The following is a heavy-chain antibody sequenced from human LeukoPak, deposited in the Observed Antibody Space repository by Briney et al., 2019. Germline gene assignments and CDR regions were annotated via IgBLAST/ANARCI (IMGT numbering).Heavy chain of an antibody. D-gene: IGHD4-11*01. Sequence: PSQTLSLTYTVSGGSISSGGYYWSWIRQHPGKGLEWIGYIYYSGSTYYNPSLKSRVTISVDTSKNQFSLKLSSVTAADTAVYYCARDRTRVTLYYYYGMDVWGQGTTVTVSS. CDR3: ARDRTRVTLYYYYGMDV. CDR2: IYYSGST. CDR1: GGSISSGGYY. J-gene: IGHJ6*02. V-gene: IGHV4-31*03.